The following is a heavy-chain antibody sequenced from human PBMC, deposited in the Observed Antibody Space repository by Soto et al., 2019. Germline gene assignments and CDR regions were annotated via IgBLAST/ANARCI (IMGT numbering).Heavy chain of an antibody. CDR3: VRDAADSGYAFDI. J-gene: IGHJ3*02. Sequence: QLVESGGGVVQPGRSLRLSCAACGFTFSRDAMHWVRQAPGKGLEWVAFIWNDGSNEYYADSVKGRAIISRDNSENTVYLQMNSLRGEDTAVYFCVRDAADSGYAFDIWGQGTMVTVSS. D-gene: IGHD3-10*01. V-gene: IGHV3-33*01. CDR1: GFTFSRDA. CDR2: IWNDGSNE.